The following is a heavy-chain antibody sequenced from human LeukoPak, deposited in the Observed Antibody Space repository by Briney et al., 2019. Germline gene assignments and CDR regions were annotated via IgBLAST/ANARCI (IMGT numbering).Heavy chain of an antibody. J-gene: IGHJ4*02. CDR3: ARDEGYISPTHFDY. CDR2: IKQDGNEE. D-gene: IGHD6-13*01. CDR1: GFTFSSYW. Sequence: GGSLRLSCAASGFTFSSYWMSWVRQAPGKGLEWVANIKQDGNEEDYVDSVRGRFTISRDNAKNSLYLQMNSLRAEDTAVYYCARDEGYISPTHFDYWGQGTLVTVSS. V-gene: IGHV3-7*01.